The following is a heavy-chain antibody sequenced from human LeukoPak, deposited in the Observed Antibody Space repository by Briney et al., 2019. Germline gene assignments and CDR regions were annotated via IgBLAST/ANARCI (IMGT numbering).Heavy chain of an antibody. Sequence: VSVKVSCKASGYTFTGYYMHWVRQAPGQGLEWMGWINPNSGGTKYAQKFQGRVTMTRDTSISTAYMELSRLRSDDTAVYYCARDLVRYYMDVWGKGTTVTVSS. CDR1: GYTFTGYY. CDR3: ARDLVRYYMDV. D-gene: IGHD6-6*01. J-gene: IGHJ6*03. V-gene: IGHV1-2*02. CDR2: INPNSGGT.